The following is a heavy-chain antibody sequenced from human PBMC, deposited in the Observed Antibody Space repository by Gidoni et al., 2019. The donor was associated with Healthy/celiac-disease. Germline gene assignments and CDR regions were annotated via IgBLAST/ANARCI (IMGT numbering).Heavy chain of an antibody. CDR3: TTERGYSSSWYIGAFDI. CDR1: GFTFSNAW. Sequence: EVQLVESGGGLVKPGGSLRLSCAASGFTFSNAWMGWVRQAPGKGLEWVGRIKSKTDGGTTDYAAPVKGRFTISRDDSKNTLYLQMNSLKTEDTAVYYCTTERGYSSSWYIGAFDIWGQGTMVTVSS. V-gene: IGHV3-15*01. J-gene: IGHJ3*02. D-gene: IGHD6-13*01. CDR2: IKSKTDGGTT.